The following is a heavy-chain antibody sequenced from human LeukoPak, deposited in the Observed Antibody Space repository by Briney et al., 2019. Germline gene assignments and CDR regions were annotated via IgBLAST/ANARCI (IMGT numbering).Heavy chain of an antibody. V-gene: IGHV4-34*01. J-gene: IGHJ2*01. Sequence: SETLSLTCAVYGGSFSGYYWSWIRQPPGKGLEWIGEINHSGSTSYNPSLKSRVTISVDTSKNQFSLKLSSVTAADTAVYYCARATAFHYYDSSGYYKSWYFDLWGRGTLVTVSS. D-gene: IGHD3-22*01. CDR2: INHSGST. CDR1: GGSFSGYY. CDR3: ARATAFHYYDSSGYYKSWYFDL.